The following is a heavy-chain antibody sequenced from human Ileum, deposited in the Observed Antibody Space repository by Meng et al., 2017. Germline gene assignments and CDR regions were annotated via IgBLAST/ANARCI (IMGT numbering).Heavy chain of an antibody. Sequence: SETLSLTCTVSGGSISSSSHYWGWIRQPPGKGLEWIGSIYYSGSTYYNPSLKSRVTISVDTSKNQFSLNLSSVTAADTAVYYCARISYSGYEFRAFEIWGQGTMVTVSS. CDR3: ARISYSGYEFRAFEI. CDR1: GGSISSSSHY. CDR2: IYYSGST. V-gene: IGHV4-39*07. D-gene: IGHD5-12*01. J-gene: IGHJ3*02.